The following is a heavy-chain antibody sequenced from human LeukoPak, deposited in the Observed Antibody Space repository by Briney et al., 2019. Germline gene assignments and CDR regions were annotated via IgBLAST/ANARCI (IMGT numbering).Heavy chain of an antibody. CDR2: IYYSDST. CDR1: GGSISSGGYY. CDR3: TRGVTVAGTFYFDY. D-gene: IGHD6-19*01. V-gene: IGHV4-31*03. J-gene: IGHJ4*02. Sequence: SETLSLTCTVSGGSISSGGYYWSWIRQHPGKGLEWIGYIYYSDSTYYNPSLKSRVTISVDTSKNQFSLKLSSVTAADTAVYYCTRGVTVAGTFYFDYWGQGTLVTVSS.